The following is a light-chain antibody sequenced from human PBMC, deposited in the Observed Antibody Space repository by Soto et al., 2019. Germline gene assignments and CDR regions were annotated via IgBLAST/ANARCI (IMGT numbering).Light chain of an antibody. CDR3: QQYGSSPPT. CDR1: QSVISTS. V-gene: IGKV3-20*01. Sequence: EIVLTQSPGTLSLSPGERATLSCRTSQSVISTSLAWYQQKPGQAPRLLIYGASSRATGIPDRFSGSGSGTDFTLTISRLEPEDFAVYYCQQYGSSPPTFGQGTKV. CDR2: GAS. J-gene: IGKJ1*01.